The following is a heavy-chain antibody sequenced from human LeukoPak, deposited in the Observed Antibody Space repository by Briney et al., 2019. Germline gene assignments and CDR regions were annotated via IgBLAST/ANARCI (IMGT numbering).Heavy chain of an antibody. CDR3: ARSVKMPTIVH. CDR2: INPSGGST. D-gene: IGHD5-24*01. V-gene: IGHV1-46*03. Sequence: GASVKVSCKASGYNFTTYYMHWVRQAPGQGLQWMGIINPSGGSTSYAQKFQGRVTMTRDTSTSTVYMELSSLRSDDTAIYYCARSVKMPTIVHWGQGTLVTVSS. CDR1: GYNFTTYY. J-gene: IGHJ4*02.